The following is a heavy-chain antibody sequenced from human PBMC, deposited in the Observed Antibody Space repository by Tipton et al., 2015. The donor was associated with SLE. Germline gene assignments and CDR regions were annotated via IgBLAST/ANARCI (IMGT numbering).Heavy chain of an antibody. CDR2: IYYSGST. Sequence: TLSLTCTVSGGSISSYHWSWIRQPPGKGLEWIGYIYYSGSTNYNPSLKSRVTISVDTSKNQFSLKLSSVTAADTAVYYCARLVTLSRIDNWGQGTLVTVSS. J-gene: IGHJ4*02. CDR3: ARLVTLSRIDN. D-gene: IGHD2-21*02. V-gene: IGHV4-59*01. CDR1: GGSISSYH.